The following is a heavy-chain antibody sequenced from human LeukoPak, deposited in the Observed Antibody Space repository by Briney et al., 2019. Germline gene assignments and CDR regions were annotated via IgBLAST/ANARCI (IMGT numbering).Heavy chain of an antibody. J-gene: IGHJ6*02. CDR3: ARRDGYCSSTSCYADYYYGMDV. Sequence: GESLKISCKGSGYSFTSYWIGWVRQMPGKGLEWMGIIYPGDSDTRYSPSFQGQVPISADKSISTAYLQWSSLKASDTAMYYCARRDGYCSSTSCYADYYYGMDVWGQGTTVTVSS. CDR1: GYSFTSYW. D-gene: IGHD2-2*01. CDR2: IYPGDSDT. V-gene: IGHV5-51*01.